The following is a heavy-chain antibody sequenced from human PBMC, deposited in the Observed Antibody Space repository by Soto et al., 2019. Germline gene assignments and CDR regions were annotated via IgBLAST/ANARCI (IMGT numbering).Heavy chain of an antibody. CDR2: IYHTGTT. J-gene: IGHJ5*02. CDR3: ATLSGYFTLSTFDP. V-gene: IGHV4-4*02. Sequence: SETLSLTCGVSGDSISSVNWWSWVRQSPGKGLEWIGEIYHTGTTNYNPSLKSRLTLSVDKSKNQVFLNLTSVSAADTAVYYCATLSGYFTLSTFDPCGQGTLVTVSS. D-gene: IGHD2-8*01. CDR1: GDSISSVNW.